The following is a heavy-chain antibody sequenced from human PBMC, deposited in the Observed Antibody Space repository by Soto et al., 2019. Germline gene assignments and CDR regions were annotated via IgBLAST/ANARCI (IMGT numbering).Heavy chain of an antibody. J-gene: IGHJ5*02. Sequence: EVQLVESGGGLVQPGGSLKLSCAASGFAFSGSAMYWVRQASGKGPEWVGRIRSKSHNYATEYAASVKGRFTISRDDSKNTAYLQMSSLQTEDTAVYYCTRALFSYDLSGILWFAPWGQGTLVTVSS. D-gene: IGHD3-16*01. CDR2: IRSKSHNYAT. CDR1: GFAFSGSA. CDR3: TRALFSYDLSGILWFAP. V-gene: IGHV3-73*02.